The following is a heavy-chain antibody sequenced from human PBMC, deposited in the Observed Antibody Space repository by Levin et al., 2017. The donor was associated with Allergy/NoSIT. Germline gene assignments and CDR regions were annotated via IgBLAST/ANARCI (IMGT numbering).Heavy chain of an antibody. Sequence: QSGESLKISCAASGFTFGNYAMSWVRQAPGKGLEWVSTLGSSGHSTYYADSVKGRFTISRDISKYTLFLQMDSLRAEDTAIYYCAKFRGSIYSYYYMDAWGTGTTVTVSS. CDR2: LGSSGHST. CDR3: AKFRGSIYSYYYMDA. J-gene: IGHJ6*03. V-gene: IGHV3-23*01. CDR1: GFTFGNYA.